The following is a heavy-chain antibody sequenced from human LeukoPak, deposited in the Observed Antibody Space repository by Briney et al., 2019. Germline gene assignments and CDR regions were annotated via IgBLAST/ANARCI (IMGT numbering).Heavy chain of an antibody. Sequence: GRSLRLSCAASGFTFSSYGMHWVRQAPGKGLEWVAVIWYGGSNKYYADSVKGRFIISRDNSKNTLYLQMNSLRTEDTAVYYCVRGPEYYFDSSGGSYWGQGTLVTVSS. V-gene: IGHV3-33*08. J-gene: IGHJ4*02. CDR2: IWYGGSNK. CDR1: GFTFSSYG. CDR3: VRGPEYYFDSSGGSY. D-gene: IGHD3-22*01.